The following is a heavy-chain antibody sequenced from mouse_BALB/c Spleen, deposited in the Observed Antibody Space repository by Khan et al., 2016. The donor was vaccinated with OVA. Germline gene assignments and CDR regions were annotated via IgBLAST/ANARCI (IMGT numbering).Heavy chain of an antibody. CDR2: IDPFNGST. CDR1: GYSFTTYY. V-gene: IGHV1S135*01. D-gene: IGHD1-1*01. J-gene: IGHJ3*01. CDR3: ARHGTSSWFAY. Sequence: VQLQQSGPELMKPGASVKISCKASGYSFTTYYIHWVKQSHGKSLEWIGYIDPFNGSTTYNQKFKGKATLTVDKSSSTAYMHLSSLTSEDSAVYYGARHGTSSWFAYWGQGTLVTVSA.